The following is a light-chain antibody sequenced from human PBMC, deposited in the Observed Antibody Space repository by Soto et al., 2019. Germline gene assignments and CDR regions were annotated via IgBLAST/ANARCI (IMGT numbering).Light chain of an antibody. CDR2: DVS. CDR3: QQRPNWPLT. J-gene: IGKJ4*01. V-gene: IGKV3-11*01. CDR1: QSISSH. Sequence: EIVLTQSPATLSLSPGERATLSCRASQSISSHLAWYQQKPGQAPRLLMYDVSNRATDIPARFSSSGSGTDFTLTISSLEPEDCAVYYCQQRPNWPLTFGGGTKVEIK.